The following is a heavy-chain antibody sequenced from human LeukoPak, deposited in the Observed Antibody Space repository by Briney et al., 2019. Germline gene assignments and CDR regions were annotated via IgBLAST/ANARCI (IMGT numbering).Heavy chain of an antibody. J-gene: IGHJ4*02. CDR3: AKDGRDSSGYRFDY. V-gene: IGHV3-23*01. CDR2: ISGSGGST. CDR1: GFTFSSYA. D-gene: IGHD3-22*01. Sequence: GGSLRLSCAACGFTFSSYAMSWVRQAPGKGLEWVSAISGSGGSTYYADSVKGRFTISRDNSKNTLYLQMNSLRAEDTAVYYCAKDGRDSSGYRFDYWGQGTLVTVSS.